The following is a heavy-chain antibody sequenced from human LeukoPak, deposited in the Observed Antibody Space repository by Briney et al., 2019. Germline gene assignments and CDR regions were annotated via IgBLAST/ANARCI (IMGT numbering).Heavy chain of an antibody. CDR2: INGLGTAT. Sequence: PGGSLRLSCAGSGWMHWVRQAPGKGLVWVSGINGLGTATYYADSVKGRFTISRDNAKNTVFLQMNSLSAEDTAVYYCASVFGSWGQGFLVTVSS. V-gene: IGHV3-74*01. J-gene: IGHJ4*02. CDR1: GW. CDR3: ASVFGS.